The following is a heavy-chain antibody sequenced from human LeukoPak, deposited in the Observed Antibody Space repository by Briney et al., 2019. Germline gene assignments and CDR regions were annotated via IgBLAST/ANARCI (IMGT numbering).Heavy chain of an antibody. CDR3: AGYDFWSGLDY. V-gene: IGHV4-61*02. J-gene: IGHJ4*02. CDR2: IYTSGST. Sequence: SETLSLTCTVSGGSISSGSYYWSWIRQPAGKGLEWIGRIYTSGSTNYNPSLKSRVTISVVTSKNQFSLKLSSVTAADTAVYYCAGYDFWSGLDYWGQGTLVTVSS. CDR1: GGSISSGSYY. D-gene: IGHD3-3*01.